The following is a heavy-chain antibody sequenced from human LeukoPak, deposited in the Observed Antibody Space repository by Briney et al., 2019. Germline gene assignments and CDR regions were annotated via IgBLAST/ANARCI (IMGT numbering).Heavy chain of an antibody. CDR2: IHNSGIT. V-gene: IGHV4-31*03. CDR3: ARGGYCSGGSCRGGFDY. D-gene: IGHD2-15*01. CDR1: GDSISSGGYY. J-gene: IGHJ4*02. Sequence: SETLSLTCNVSGDSISSGGYYWSWIRQHPGKGLEWIGYIHNSGITYYNPSLKSRVTISVDTSKNQFSLKLSSVSAADTAVYFCARGGYCSGGSCRGGFDYWGQGTLVTVSS.